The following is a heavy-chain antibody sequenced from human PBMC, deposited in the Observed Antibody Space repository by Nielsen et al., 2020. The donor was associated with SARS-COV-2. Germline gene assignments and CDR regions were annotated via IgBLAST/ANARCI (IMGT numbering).Heavy chain of an antibody. J-gene: IGHJ4*02. CDR3: ARRYSSGRGMYYFDY. V-gene: IGHV1-69*13. D-gene: IGHD6-19*01. CDR2: IIPIFGTA. CDR1: GGTFSSYA. Sequence: SVKVSCKASGGTFSSYAISWVRQAPGQGLEWMGGIIPIFGTANYAQKFQGRVTITADESTSTAYMELSSLRSEDTAVYYCARRYSSGRGMYYFDYWGQGTLVTASS.